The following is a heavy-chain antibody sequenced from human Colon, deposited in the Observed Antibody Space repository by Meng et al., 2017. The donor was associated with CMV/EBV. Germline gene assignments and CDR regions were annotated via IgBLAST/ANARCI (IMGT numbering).Heavy chain of an antibody. D-gene: IGHD6-19*01. J-gene: IGHJ4*02. V-gene: IGHV6-1*01. CDR1: GDTVSSTTVG. CDR3: ARRHTSGWYYFDS. CDR2: IYHRSRWLD. Sequence: SQTPSLTGDISGDTVSSTTVGWNWIRQSPSRGLEWLGRIYHRSRWLDDYAQSVKSRISINVDTSKNQFSLQLDSVTPDDTAVYYCARRHTSGWYYFDSWGQGTLVTVSS.